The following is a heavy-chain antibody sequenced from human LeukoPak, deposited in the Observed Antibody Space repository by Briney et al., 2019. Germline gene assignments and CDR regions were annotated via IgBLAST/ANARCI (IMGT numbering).Heavy chain of an antibody. V-gene: IGHV1-2*02. CDR3: ARGCSSTSCYGVAGMDV. J-gene: IGHJ6*02. CDR1: GYTLTGYY. CDR2: INPNSGGT. D-gene: IGHD2-2*01. Sequence: ASVKVSCKASGYTLTGYYMHWVRQVPGQGLEWMGWINPNSGGTNYAQKFQGRVTMTRDTSISTAYMELSRLRSDDTAVYYCARGCSSTSCYGVAGMDVWGQGTTVTVSS.